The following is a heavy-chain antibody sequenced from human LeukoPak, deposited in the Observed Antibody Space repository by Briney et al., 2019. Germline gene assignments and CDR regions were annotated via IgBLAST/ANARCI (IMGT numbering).Heavy chain of an antibody. D-gene: IGHD3-10*01. CDR2: ISSSSSYM. V-gene: IGHV3-21*04. CDR1: GFTFSSYS. Sequence: PGGSLRLSCAASGFTFSSYSMNWVRQAPGKGLEWVSSISSSSSYMYYADSVKGRFTISRDNAKNSLHLQMNSLRVEDTAVYHCVRHAGRTGGQWGQGSLITVSS. J-gene: IGHJ4*02. CDR3: VRHAGRTGGQ.